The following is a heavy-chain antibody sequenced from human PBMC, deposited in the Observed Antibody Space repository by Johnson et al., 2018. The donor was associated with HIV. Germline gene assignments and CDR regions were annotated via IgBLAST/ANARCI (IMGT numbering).Heavy chain of an antibody. Sequence: VQLVESGGGLVQPGGSLRLSCAASGFTVSSNYMNWVRQAPGKGLEWVSVIYSGGSTYYADSVKGRFTISRDNSKNTLYLQMNSLRAEDTAVYYCAKDFYSSQPEGAFDIWGQGTMVTVSS. V-gene: IGHV3-66*01. D-gene: IGHD6-6*01. CDR1: GFTVSSNY. J-gene: IGHJ3*02. CDR2: IYSGGST. CDR3: AKDFYSSQPEGAFDI.